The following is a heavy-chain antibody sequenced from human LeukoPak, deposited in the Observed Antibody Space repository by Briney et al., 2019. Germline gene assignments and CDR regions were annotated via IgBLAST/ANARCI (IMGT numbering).Heavy chain of an antibody. V-gene: IGHV3-30*04. D-gene: IGHD1-26*01. CDR2: ISYDGSNK. CDR1: GFTFSSYA. J-gene: IGHJ4*02. Sequence: PGGSLRLSCAASGFTFSSYAMHWVRQAPGKGLEWVAVISYDGSNKYYADSVKGRFTISRDNSKNTLYLQMNSLRAEDTAVYYCARGGARGEWELLSMFFDYWGQGTLVTVSS. CDR3: ARGGARGEWELLSMFFDY.